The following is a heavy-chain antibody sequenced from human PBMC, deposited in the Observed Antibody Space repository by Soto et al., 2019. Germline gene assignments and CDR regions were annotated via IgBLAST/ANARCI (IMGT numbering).Heavy chain of an antibody. Sequence: QVQLQESGPGLVKPSETLSLMCTVSGGSISSYYWSWIRQPPGKGLEWIGYIYYSGSTNYNPSLKWRVTISVDTSKNQFSLKLSSVTAADTAVYYCARERRDGYKHYFDYWGQGTLVTVSS. V-gene: IGHV4-59*01. CDR3: ARERRDGYKHYFDY. D-gene: IGHD5-12*01. CDR1: GGSISSYY. CDR2: IYYSGST. J-gene: IGHJ4*02.